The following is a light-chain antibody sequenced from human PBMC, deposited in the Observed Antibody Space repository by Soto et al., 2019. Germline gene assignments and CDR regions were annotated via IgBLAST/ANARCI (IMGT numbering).Light chain of an antibody. J-gene: IGKJ3*01. CDR3: QKYNSAPFT. Sequence: DSQMTQSPSSLSAPVGDRVTITCQASQGSRTYLAWYQQKPGKVPKLLISAASTLQSGVPSRFSGSASGTDFTLTISSLQPEDVATYYFQKYNSAPFTFGPGTKGEIK. CDR1: QGSRTY. CDR2: AAS. V-gene: IGKV1-27*01.